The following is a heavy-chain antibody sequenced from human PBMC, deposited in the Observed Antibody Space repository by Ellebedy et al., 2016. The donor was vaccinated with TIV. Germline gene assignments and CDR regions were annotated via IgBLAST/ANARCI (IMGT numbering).Heavy chain of an antibody. D-gene: IGHD6-19*01. Sequence: ASVKVSCKASGYRFSSYFMDWVRQAPGEGLEWMGLINPSGGSTTYAQKFQGRVTMTRDRSTSTVNMEVSSLRSADTAVYYCARDTSGWSRDFWGQGTLVTVSS. J-gene: IGHJ4*02. V-gene: IGHV1-46*01. CDR1: GYRFSSYF. CDR2: INPSGGST. CDR3: ARDTSGWSRDF.